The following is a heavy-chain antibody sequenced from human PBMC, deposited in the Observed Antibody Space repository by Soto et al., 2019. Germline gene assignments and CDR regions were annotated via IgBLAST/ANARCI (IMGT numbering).Heavy chain of an antibody. Sequence: AGGSLRLSCAASGFTFSSYEMNWVRQAPGKGLEWVSYISSSGSTIYYADSVKGRFTISRDNAKNSLYLQMNSLRAEDTAVYYCARDANYYDSSGHWVYFDYWGQGTLVTVSS. CDR1: GFTFSSYE. J-gene: IGHJ4*02. CDR2: ISSSGSTI. V-gene: IGHV3-48*03. CDR3: ARDANYYDSSGHWVYFDY. D-gene: IGHD3-22*01.